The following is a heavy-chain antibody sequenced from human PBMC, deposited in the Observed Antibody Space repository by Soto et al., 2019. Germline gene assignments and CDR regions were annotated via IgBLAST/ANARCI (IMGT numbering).Heavy chain of an antibody. D-gene: IGHD2-2*01. CDR3: AKDLNLGVVPSAMGLDAFDI. Sequence: EVQLVESGGGLVQPGRSLRLSCAASGFTFDDYAMHWVRQAPGKGLEWVAGISWNSGSIVYADSVKGRFTISRDNAKNSLYMQMNSLRAEDTALYYCAKDLNLGVVPSAMGLDAFDIWGQGTMVTVSS. CDR2: ISWNSGSI. J-gene: IGHJ3*02. V-gene: IGHV3-9*01. CDR1: GFTFDDYA.